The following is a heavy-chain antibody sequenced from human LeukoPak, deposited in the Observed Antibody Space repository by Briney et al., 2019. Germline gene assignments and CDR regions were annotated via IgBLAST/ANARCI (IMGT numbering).Heavy chain of an antibody. CDR1: GFTFSSYS. V-gene: IGHV3-48*01. D-gene: IGHD3-10*01. CDR3: ARDRLLWFGEF. Sequence: PGGSLRLSCAASGFTFSSYSMNWVRQAPGKGLEWVSYISSSSSTIYYADSMKGRFTISRDNAKNSLYLQMNSLRAEDTAVYYCARDRLLWFGEFWGQGSLVTVSS. CDR2: ISSSSSTI. J-gene: IGHJ4*02.